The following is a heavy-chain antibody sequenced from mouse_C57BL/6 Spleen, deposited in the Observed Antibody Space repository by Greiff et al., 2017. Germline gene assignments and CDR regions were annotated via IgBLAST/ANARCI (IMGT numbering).Heavy chain of an antibody. CDR3: ARDHYSNFSYAMDY. CDR1: GFSLTSYA. CDR2: IWTGGGT. Sequence: QVQLQQSGPGLVAPSQSLSITCTVSGFSLTSYATSWVRQPPGKGLEWLGVIWTGGGTNYNSALKSRLSISKDNSKSQVFLKMNSLQTDDTARYYCARDHYSNFSYAMDYWGQGTSVTVSS. D-gene: IGHD2-5*01. J-gene: IGHJ4*01. V-gene: IGHV2-9-1*01.